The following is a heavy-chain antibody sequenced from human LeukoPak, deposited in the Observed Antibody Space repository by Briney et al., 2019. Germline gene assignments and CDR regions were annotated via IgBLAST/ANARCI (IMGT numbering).Heavy chain of an antibody. D-gene: IGHD2-8*01. Sequence: GGSLRLSCAGSGFTFSGYAMSWVRQAPGKGLEWVSAITDGGDYTYYADSVKGRFTISRDNSKNTLYLHVNSLRAEDTAVYYCAKDTSIVKYYTSGVCSPFDYWGQGTLVTVSS. CDR3: AKDTSIVKYYTSGVCSPFDY. CDR2: ITDGGDYT. J-gene: IGHJ4*02. V-gene: IGHV3-23*01. CDR1: GFTFSGYA.